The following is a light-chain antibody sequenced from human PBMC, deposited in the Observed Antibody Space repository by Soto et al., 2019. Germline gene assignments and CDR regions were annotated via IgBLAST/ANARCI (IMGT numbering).Light chain of an antibody. V-gene: IGKV1-5*03. CDR2: KAS. Sequence: DIQMTQSPSTLSASVGDRVTITCRASQSISYWLAWYQQKPGKAPKLLIYKASTLESGVPSRFSGSGSGTQFTLTISSLQPDDFATYYCQQYHSYLYTFGQGTKLEIK. J-gene: IGKJ2*01. CDR3: QQYHSYLYT. CDR1: QSISYW.